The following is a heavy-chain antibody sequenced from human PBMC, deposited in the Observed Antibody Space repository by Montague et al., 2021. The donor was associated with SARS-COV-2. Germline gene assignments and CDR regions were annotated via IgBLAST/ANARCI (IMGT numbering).Heavy chain of an antibody. CDR3: ARGARQGYGFRLGSFDY. D-gene: IGHD3-10*01. V-gene: IGHV4-34*01. Sequence: TLSLTCAVYGGSFSGYYWNWIRQPPGKGLEWIGEINHSGSTNYNPSLKSRVTMSVDTSKNQFSLKLSSVTAADTAVYYCARGARQGYGFRLGSFDYWGQGTLVTVSS. J-gene: IGHJ4*02. CDR1: GGSFSGYY. CDR2: INHSGST.